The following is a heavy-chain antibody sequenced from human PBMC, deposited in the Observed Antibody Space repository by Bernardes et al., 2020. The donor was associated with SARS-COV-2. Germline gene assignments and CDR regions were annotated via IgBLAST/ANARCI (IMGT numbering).Heavy chain of an antibody. CDR1: GFTFSRCS. Sequence: SLILPSSASGFTFSRCSLHWVRQAPGKGLEYVSAISADGHSPYYADSVKDRFTISRDNSKNTLYLQMSSLRPDDTAVYYCVKVLLWFGESWGQGTLVTVSS. J-gene: IGHJ1*01. CDR2: ISADGHSP. CDR3: VKVLLWFGES. V-gene: IGHV3-64D*06. D-gene: IGHD3-10*01.